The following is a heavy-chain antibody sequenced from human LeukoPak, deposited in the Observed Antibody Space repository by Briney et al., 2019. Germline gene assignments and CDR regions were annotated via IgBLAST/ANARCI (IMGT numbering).Heavy chain of an antibody. CDR3: ARDENLYSPDY. J-gene: IGHJ4*01. CDR2: ISSSSSYI. CDR1: GFTFSSYS. Sequence: GGSLRLSCAASGFTFSSYSMNWVRQAPGKGLEWVSSISSSSSYIYYADSVKGRFTISRDNAKNSLYLQMNSLRAEHTAVYYCARDENLYSPDYWGQEPWSPSPQ. D-gene: IGHD3-16*01. V-gene: IGHV3-21*01.